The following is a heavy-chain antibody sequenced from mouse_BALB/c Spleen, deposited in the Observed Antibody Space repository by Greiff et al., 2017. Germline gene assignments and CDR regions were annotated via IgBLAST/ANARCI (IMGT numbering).Heavy chain of an antibody. J-gene: IGHJ1*01. V-gene: IGHV1-7*01. CDR2: INPSTGYT. D-gene: IGHD2-2*01. CDR1: GYTFTSYW. CDR3: ASGDGYDSFDV. Sequence: QVHVKQSGAELAKPGASVKMSCKASGYTFTSYWMHWVKQRPGQGLEWIGYINPSTGYTEYNQKFKDKATLTADKSSSTAYMQLSSLTSEDSAVYYCASGDGYDSFDVWGAGTTVTVSS.